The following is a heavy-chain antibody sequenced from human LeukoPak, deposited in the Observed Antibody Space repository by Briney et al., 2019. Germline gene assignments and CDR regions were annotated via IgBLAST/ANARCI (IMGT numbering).Heavy chain of an antibody. CDR1: GDSISSGDYY. V-gene: IGHV4-61*02. D-gene: IGHD6-13*01. J-gene: IGHJ6*03. CDR2: ISSSGST. CDR3: ARGRVSSSSWSSTYYYYFYMDV. Sequence: PSETLSLTCTVSGDSISSGDYYWSWIRQPAGKGLGWIGRISSSGSTNYNPSLKSRVTISVDTSKNQFSLKLSSVTAADTAVYFCARGRVSSSSWSSTYYYYFYMDVWGRGTTVTVSS.